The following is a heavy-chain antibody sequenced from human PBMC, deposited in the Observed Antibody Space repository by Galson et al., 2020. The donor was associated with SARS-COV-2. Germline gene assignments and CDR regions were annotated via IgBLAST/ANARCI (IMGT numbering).Heavy chain of an antibody. CDR3: ARVGAVAGRYYYGMDV. Sequence: ATVKVSCKASGYTFTGYYMHWVRQAPGQGLEWMGWIKPNSGGPNYAQKFQGRVTMTRDTSISTAYMELSRVRSDDTAVYYCARVGAVAGRYYYGMDVWGQGTTVTVSS. CDR2: IKPNSGGP. CDR1: GYTFTGYY. D-gene: IGHD6-19*01. V-gene: IGHV1-2*02. J-gene: IGHJ6*02.